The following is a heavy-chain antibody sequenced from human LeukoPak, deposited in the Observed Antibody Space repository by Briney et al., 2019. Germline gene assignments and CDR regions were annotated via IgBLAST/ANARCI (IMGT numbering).Heavy chain of an antibody. D-gene: IGHD7-27*01. CDR3: AREDDDWGPNTLDV. CDR2: IDSGSGNI. Sequence: GGSLRLSCAASGFTFSSHSMNWVRQAPGKGLEWVSYIDSGSGNIYYRDSVKGRFTISRDNAQNSLYLQMDSMRDEDTAVYYCAREDDDWGPNTLDVWGQGTVVTVSS. V-gene: IGHV3-48*02. CDR1: GFTFSSHS. J-gene: IGHJ3*01.